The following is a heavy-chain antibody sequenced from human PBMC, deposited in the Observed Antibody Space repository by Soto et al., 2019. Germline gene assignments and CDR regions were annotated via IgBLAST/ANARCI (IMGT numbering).Heavy chain of an antibody. CDR1: GFAFRSYA. Sequence: EVQLLESGGGLVQPGGSLRLSCAACGFAFRSYAMSWLRQAPGKGLEWVSAVSASGTGTYYSDSVKGRFTISRDNSKNTLYLQMNSLRAEDTALYYCARDQGASYGLYYFDYWGQGTLVTVSS. CDR3: ARDQGASYGLYYFDY. J-gene: IGHJ4*02. V-gene: IGHV3-23*01. CDR2: VSASGTGT. D-gene: IGHD5-18*01.